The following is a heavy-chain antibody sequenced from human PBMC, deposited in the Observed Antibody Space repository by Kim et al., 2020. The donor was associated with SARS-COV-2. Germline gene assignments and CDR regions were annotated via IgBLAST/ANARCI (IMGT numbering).Heavy chain of an antibody. CDR3: AREPSSTVGGDDWFDP. V-gene: IGHV1-18*04. D-gene: IGHD4-17*01. CDR2: ISAYNGNT. Sequence: ASVKVSCKASGYTFTSYGISWVRQAPGQGLEWMGWISAYNGNTNYAQKLQGIVTMTTDTSTSTAYMELRSLRSDDTAVYYCAREPSSTVGGDDWFDPWGQGTLVTVSS. CDR1: GYTFTSYG. J-gene: IGHJ5*02.